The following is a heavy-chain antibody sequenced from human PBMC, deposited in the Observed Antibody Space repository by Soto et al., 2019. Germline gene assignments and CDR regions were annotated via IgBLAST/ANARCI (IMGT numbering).Heavy chain of an antibody. J-gene: IGHJ4*02. CDR1: GFTFSSYA. Sequence: GGSLRLSCAASGFTFSSYAMHWVRQAPGKGLEWVAVISYDGSNKYYADSVKGRFTISRDNSKNTLYLQMNSLRAEDTAVYYCARDPSYYAFRSRYYTEGAAFDYWGQGTLVTVYS. CDR3: ARDPSYYAFRSRYYTEGAAFDY. CDR2: ISYDGSNK. D-gene: IGHD3-3*01. V-gene: IGHV3-30-3*01.